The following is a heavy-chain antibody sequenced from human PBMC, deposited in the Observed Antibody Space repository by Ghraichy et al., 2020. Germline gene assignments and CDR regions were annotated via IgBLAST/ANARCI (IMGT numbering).Heavy chain of an antibody. Sequence: GGSLRLSCAASGFTFSSYGMHWVRQAPGKGLEWVAVIWYDGSNKYYADSVKGRFTISRDNSKNTLYLQMNSLRAEDTAVYYCARDWTVTTLYDAFDIWGQGTMVTVSS. CDR2: IWYDGSNK. V-gene: IGHV3-33*01. J-gene: IGHJ3*02. D-gene: IGHD4-17*01. CDR3: ARDWTVTTLYDAFDI. CDR1: GFTFSSYG.